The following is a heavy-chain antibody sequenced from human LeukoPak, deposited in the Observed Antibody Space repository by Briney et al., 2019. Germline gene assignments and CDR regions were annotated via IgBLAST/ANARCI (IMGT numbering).Heavy chain of an antibody. CDR3: ARDLSGSYWFGLDY. CDR2: IKQDGSEK. CDR1: GFTFSSYW. J-gene: IGHJ4*02. V-gene: IGHV3-7*01. Sequence: GGSVRLSCAASGFTFSSYWMSWVRQAPGKGREGVANIKQDGSEKYYVDRVKGRFTISRDNAKNSLYLQMNSLRAEDTAVYYCARDLSGSYWFGLDYWGQGTLVTVSS. D-gene: IGHD1-26*01.